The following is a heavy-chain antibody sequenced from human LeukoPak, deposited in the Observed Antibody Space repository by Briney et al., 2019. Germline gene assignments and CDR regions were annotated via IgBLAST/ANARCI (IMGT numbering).Heavy chain of an antibody. V-gene: IGHV3-23*01. J-gene: IGHJ2*01. Sequence: PGGSLRLSCAASGCTFRNFAMTWVRQVPGSGLEWVSSIIYSGVTTHYADSVKCRFTISRDNSKSTFYLPRLSLRAVHTAIYYCAKDPSTFLPTGWYFDLWGRGTLATVSS. CDR2: IIYSGVTT. D-gene: IGHD3-3*01. CDR1: GCTFRNFA. CDR3: AKDPSTFLPTGWYFDL.